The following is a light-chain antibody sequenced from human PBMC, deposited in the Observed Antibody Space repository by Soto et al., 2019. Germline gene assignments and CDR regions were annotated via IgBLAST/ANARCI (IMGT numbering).Light chain of an antibody. CDR1: RSDVGGYNY. V-gene: IGLV2-14*01. CDR3: SSYTSSSTYV. J-gene: IGLJ1*01. CDR2: EVS. Sequence: QSALTQPASVSGSPGQSITISCTGTRSDVGGYNYVSWYQQHPGKAPKLMIYEVSNRPSGVSNRFSGSKSGNTASLTISGLQAEDEADYYWSSYTSSSTYVFGTGTKLTVL.